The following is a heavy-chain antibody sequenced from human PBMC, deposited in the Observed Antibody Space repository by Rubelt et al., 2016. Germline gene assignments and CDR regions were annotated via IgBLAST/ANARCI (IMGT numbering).Heavy chain of an antibody. CDR1: GGTFSSYA. CDR2: IIPILGIA. CDR3: ARDIGEEGSSWYVSYYYYYMDV. Sequence: QVQLVQSGAEVKKPGSSVKVSCKASGGTFSSYAISWVRQAPGQGLEWMGRIIPILGIANYAQKFQGRVTITADKSTSTAYMELSSLRSEDTAVYYCARDIGEEGSSWYVSYYYYYMDVWGKGTMVTVSS. V-gene: IGHV1-69*04. D-gene: IGHD6-13*01. J-gene: IGHJ6*03.